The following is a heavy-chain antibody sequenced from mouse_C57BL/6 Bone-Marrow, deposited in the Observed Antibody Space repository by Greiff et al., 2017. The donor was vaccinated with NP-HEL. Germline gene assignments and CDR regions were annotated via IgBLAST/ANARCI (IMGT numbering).Heavy chain of an antibody. CDR1: GFTFSDYY. V-gene: IGHV5-12*01. Sequence: EVQLVESGGGLVQPGGSLKLSCAASGFTFSDYYMYWVRQTPEKRLEWVAYISNGGGSTYYPDTVKGRFTISRDNAKNTLYLQMSRLKSEDTAMYYCARDYYGSSLYAMDYWGQGTSVTVSS. J-gene: IGHJ4*01. D-gene: IGHD1-1*01. CDR2: ISNGGGST. CDR3: ARDYYGSSLYAMDY.